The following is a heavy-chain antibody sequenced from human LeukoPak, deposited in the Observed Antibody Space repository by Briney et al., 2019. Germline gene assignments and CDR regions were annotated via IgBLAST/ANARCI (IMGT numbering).Heavy chain of an antibody. CDR1: GFTFTNHP. V-gene: IGHV3-64*02. D-gene: IGHD3-16*01. Sequence: PGGSLRLSCAASGFTFTNHPMHWVRQASGKRLEYVSAISPSGDRTWYADSVKGRFTISRDNSKNTLYLQMNSLRGEDTAVYYCARDRGILPYGMDVWGQGTTVTVSS. CDR3: ARDRGILPYGMDV. J-gene: IGHJ6*02. CDR2: ISPSGDRT.